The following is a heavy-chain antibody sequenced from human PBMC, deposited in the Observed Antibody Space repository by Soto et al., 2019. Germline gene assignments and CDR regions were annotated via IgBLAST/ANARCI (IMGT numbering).Heavy chain of an antibody. J-gene: IGHJ4*02. CDR3: ARHGDNYGGGYFDY. D-gene: IGHD5-18*01. Sequence: EVQLVESGGGLVQPGGSLRLSCAASGVTVSSNYMSWVRQAPGKGLEWVSVIYSGGSTYYADSVKGRFTISRDNSKNTRDLQMNSLRAEDTAVYYCARHGDNYGGGYFDYWGQGTLVTVSS. V-gene: IGHV3-66*04. CDR2: IYSGGST. CDR1: GVTVSSNY.